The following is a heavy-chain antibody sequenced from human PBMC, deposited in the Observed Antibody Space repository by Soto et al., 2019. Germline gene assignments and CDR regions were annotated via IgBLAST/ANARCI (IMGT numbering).Heavy chain of an antibody. CDR3: ARGLYYYDSRGYWGY. Sequence: EVQLVESGGGLVQPGGSLRLSCAASGFTFSSYSMNWVRQAPGKGLEWVSYISSSSSTTYYADSVQGRFTISRDNAKNSLYLQMNSLRDEDTAVYYCARGLYYYDSRGYWGYWGQGTLVTVSS. CDR2: ISSSSSTT. J-gene: IGHJ4*02. V-gene: IGHV3-48*02. D-gene: IGHD3-22*01. CDR1: GFTFSSYS.